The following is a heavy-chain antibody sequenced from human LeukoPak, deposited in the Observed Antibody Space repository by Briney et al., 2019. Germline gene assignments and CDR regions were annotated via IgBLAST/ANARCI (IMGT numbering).Heavy chain of an antibody. CDR1: GGSISSGGYY. CDR3: ARDISGYWYFDY. CDR2: ICYSGST. D-gene: IGHD3-22*01. J-gene: IGHJ4*02. V-gene: IGHV4-31*03. Sequence: SETLSLTCTVSGGSISSGGYYWSWIRQHPGKGLEWIGYICYSGSTYYNPSLKSRVTISVDTSKNQFSLKLSSVTAADTAVYYCARDISGYWYFDYWGQGTLVTVSS.